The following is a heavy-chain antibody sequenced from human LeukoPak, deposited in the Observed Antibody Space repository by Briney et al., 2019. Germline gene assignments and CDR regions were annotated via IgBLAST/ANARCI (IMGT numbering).Heavy chain of an antibody. D-gene: IGHD2-15*01. V-gene: IGHV3-21*01. CDR2: ISTSSSYI. J-gene: IGHJ5*02. CDR3: ARGADGVSSNSRGWFDP. Sequence: GGSLRLSCTASGFTFSSYSMNWVRQAPGKGLVWVSSISTSSSYIYYADSVKGRFTISRDNARNSLYLQMNTLRAEDTAVYSCARGADGVSSNSRGWFDPWGQGTLVTVSS. CDR1: GFTFSSYS.